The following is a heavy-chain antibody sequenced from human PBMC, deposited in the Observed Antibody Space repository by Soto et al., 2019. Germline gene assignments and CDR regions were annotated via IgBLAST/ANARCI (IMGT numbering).Heavy chain of an antibody. Sequence: QVQLQESGPGLVKPSQTLSLTCTVSGGSISSGGYYWSWIRQHPGKGLEWIGYIYYSGSTYYNPSLKSRVTISVDTSKNQFSLKLSSVTAADTAVYYCARGITGTIVPYFDLWGRGTLVTVSS. CDR2: IYYSGST. D-gene: IGHD1-7*01. CDR3: ARGITGTIVPYFDL. J-gene: IGHJ2*01. CDR1: GGSISSGGYY. V-gene: IGHV4-31*03.